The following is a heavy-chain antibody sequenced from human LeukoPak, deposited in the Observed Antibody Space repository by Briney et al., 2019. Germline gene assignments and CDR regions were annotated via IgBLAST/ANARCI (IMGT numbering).Heavy chain of an antibody. V-gene: IGHV4-34*01. J-gene: IGHJ5*02. CDR3: ARPRWYYYGSGSYRPAPQRTNWFDP. D-gene: IGHD3-10*01. Sequence: SETLSLTCAVYGGSFSGYYWSWIRQPPGKGLEWIGEINHSGSANYNPSLKSRVTISVDTSKNQFSLKLSSVTAADTAVYYCARPRWYYYGSGSYRPAPQRTNWFDPWGQGTLVTVSS. CDR2: INHSGSA. CDR1: GGSFSGYY.